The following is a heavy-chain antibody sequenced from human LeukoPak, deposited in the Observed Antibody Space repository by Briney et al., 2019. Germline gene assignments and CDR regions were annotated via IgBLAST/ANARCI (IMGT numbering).Heavy chain of an antibody. Sequence: PGGSLRLSCAASGFTFSSSAMSWVRQTPSKGLEWLSSITGDGVTTYYADSVEGRFTISRDNSKNILFLQMNSLRAEDSASYFCAKERRRVDTSMIRSYFFDSWGQETPVTVSS. CDR2: ITGDGVTT. V-gene: IGHV3-23*01. CDR1: GFTFSSSA. J-gene: IGHJ4*02. D-gene: IGHD3-16*01. CDR3: AKERRRVDTSMIRSYFFDS.